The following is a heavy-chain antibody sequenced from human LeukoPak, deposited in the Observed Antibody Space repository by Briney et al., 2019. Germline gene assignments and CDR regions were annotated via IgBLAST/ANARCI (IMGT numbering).Heavy chain of an antibody. CDR2: IIPIFGTA. V-gene: IGHV1-69*01. D-gene: IGHD3-3*01. CDR3: ARAPRFGVVILYFDY. CDR1: GGTFSSYA. Sequence: SVKVSCKASGGTFSSYAISWVRQAPGQGLEWMGGIIPIFGTANYAQKFQGRVTITADESTSTAYMELSSLRSEDTAVYYCARAPRFGVVILYFDYWGQGTLVTVSS. J-gene: IGHJ4*02.